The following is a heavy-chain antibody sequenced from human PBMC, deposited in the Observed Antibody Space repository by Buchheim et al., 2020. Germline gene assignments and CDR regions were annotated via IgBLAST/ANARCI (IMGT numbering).Heavy chain of an antibody. Sequence: QVQLVESGGGVVQPGRSLRLSCAASGFTFSSYGMHWVRQAPGKGLEWVAVISYDGSNKYYADSVKGRFTISRDNSKNTLYLQMNSLRAEDTAVYYCAKDPPGQQSIYYYYYYGMDVWGQGTT. V-gene: IGHV3-30*18. J-gene: IGHJ6*02. CDR3: AKDPPGQQSIYYYYYYGMDV. CDR2: ISYDGSNK. D-gene: IGHD6-13*01. CDR1: GFTFSSYG.